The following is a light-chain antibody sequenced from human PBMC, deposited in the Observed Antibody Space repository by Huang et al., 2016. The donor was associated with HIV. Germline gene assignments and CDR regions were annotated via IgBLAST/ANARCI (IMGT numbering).Light chain of an antibody. CDR3: QQTYSTPWT. CDR2: AAS. V-gene: IGKV1-39*01. CDR1: QSISSY. J-gene: IGKJ1*01. Sequence: DIQMTQSPSSLSASVGDSVTITCRASQSISSYLNWYQQIPGKAPKVRIYAASNLQSGVLSRFSGSGSGTDFTLTISSLQPEDFSTYYCQQTYSTPWTFGQGTKVEIK.